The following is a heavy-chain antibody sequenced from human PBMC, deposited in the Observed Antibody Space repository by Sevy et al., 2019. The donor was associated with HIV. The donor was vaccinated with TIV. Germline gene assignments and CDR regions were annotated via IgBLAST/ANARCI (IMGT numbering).Heavy chain of an antibody. Sequence: GGSLRLSCAASGFTFSSYAMSWVRQAPGKGLEWVSCIIGSGGRTYYAESVKGRFTISRDNAKNTLYLQMNNLRAEDTAVYYCAKDVYDSSGYYPMGAFDIWGQGTMVTVSS. J-gene: IGHJ3*02. CDR1: GFTFSSYA. D-gene: IGHD3-22*01. V-gene: IGHV3-23*01. CDR2: IIGSGGRT. CDR3: AKDVYDSSGYYPMGAFDI.